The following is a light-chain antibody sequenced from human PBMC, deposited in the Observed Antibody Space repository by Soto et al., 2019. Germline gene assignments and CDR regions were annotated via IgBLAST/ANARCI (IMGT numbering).Light chain of an antibody. CDR3: TSYTGDDFTVV. V-gene: IGLV2-14*03. CDR2: EVS. J-gene: IGLJ1*01. CDR1: SSDVGGYDY. Sequence: QSALTQPASVSGSPGRSITISCTGTSSDVGGYDYVSWYQQHPGRAPKLIIFEVSKRPLGVPDRFSGSKSGNTASLIVSGLQPDDEAEYHCTSYTGDDFTVVFGTGTKLTVL.